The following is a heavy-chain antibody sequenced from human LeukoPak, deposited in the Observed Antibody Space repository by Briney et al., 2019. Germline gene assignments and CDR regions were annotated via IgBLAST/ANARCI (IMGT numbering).Heavy chain of an antibody. CDR1: GFTFSSHA. V-gene: IGHV3-30-3*01. D-gene: IGHD3-10*01. CDR3: ARDLRGSDAYYFDY. Sequence: GGSLRLSCAASGFTFSSHAMHWVRQAPGKGLEWVAVLSYDGSKRYYADSVKGRFTISRDNSKNTLYLQMNSLRVEDTAVYYCARDLRGSDAYYFDYWGQGTLVTVSS. J-gene: IGHJ4*02. CDR2: LSYDGSKR.